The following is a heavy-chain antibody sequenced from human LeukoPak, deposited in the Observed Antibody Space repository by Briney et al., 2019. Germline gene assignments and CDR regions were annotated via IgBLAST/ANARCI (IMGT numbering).Heavy chain of an antibody. Sequence: GGSLRLSCAASGFTFSSYAMHWVRQAPGKGLEWVAVISYDGSNKYYADSVEGRFTISRDNSKNTPYLQMNSLRAEDTAVYYCARDGGGSSKGILDYWGQGTLVTVSS. CDR3: ARDGGGSSKGILDY. D-gene: IGHD1-26*01. J-gene: IGHJ4*02. V-gene: IGHV3-30-3*01. CDR1: GFTFSSYA. CDR2: ISYDGSNK.